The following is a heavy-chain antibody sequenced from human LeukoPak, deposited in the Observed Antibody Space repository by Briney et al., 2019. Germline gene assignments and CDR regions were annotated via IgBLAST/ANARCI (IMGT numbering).Heavy chain of an antibody. CDR3: ARDLNYDMLTGYYCDWFDP. CDR2: INHSGST. Sequence: PSETLSLTCAVYGGSFSGYYWSWIRQPPGKGLEWIGEINHSGSTNYNPSLKSRVTISVDTSKNQFSLKLSSVTAADTAVYYCARDLNYDMLTGYYCDWFDPWGQGTLVTVSS. D-gene: IGHD3-9*01. J-gene: IGHJ5*02. CDR1: GGSFSGYY. V-gene: IGHV4-34*01.